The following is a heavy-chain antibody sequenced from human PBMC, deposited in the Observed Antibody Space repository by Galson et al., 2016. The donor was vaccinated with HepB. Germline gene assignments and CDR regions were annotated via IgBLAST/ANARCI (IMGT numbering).Heavy chain of an antibody. CDR2: LSGNGGRT. CDR3: AKSGFFGELDK. D-gene: IGHD3-10*01. CDR1: AGTFKNYA. J-gene: IGHJ4*02. V-gene: IGHV3-23*01. Sequence: SLRLSCAVSAGTFKNYAMNWVRQAPGTGLEWVAALSGNGGRTSYEDSVRGRFTISRDTAKNTLFLRMNSVGVEDTAVYFCAKSGFFGELDKWGQGTGVVVSS.